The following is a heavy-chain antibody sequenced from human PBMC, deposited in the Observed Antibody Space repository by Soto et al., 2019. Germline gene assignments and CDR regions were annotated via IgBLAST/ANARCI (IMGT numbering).Heavy chain of an antibody. J-gene: IGHJ6*02. CDR2: IYYSGST. CDR1: GGSISSGGYY. Sequence: QVQLQESGPGLVKPSQTLSLTCTVSGGSISSGGYYWSWIRQHPGKGLEWIGYIYYSGSTYYNPSLKSRVTISVDTSKNQCSLKLSSVTAADTAVYYCASNSIYGSGSYYRWCSETKYGMDVWGQGTTVTVSS. V-gene: IGHV4-31*03. CDR3: ASNSIYGSGSYYRWCSETKYGMDV. D-gene: IGHD3-10*01.